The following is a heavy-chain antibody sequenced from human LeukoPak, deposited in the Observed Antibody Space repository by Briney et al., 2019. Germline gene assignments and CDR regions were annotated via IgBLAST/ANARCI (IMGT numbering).Heavy chain of an antibody. D-gene: IGHD3-16*02. CDR2: IIPIFGSA. CDR3: AKGSRLREGGSYRF. Sequence: SVKVSCKASGGIFTIYAINWVRQAPGQGLEWMGRIIPIFGSANYSQKFQGRVTITADKSTRTAYMELSSLRSEDTALYYCAKGSRLREGGSYRFWGQGTLVTVSS. J-gene: IGHJ4*02. V-gene: IGHV1-69*06. CDR1: GGIFTIYA.